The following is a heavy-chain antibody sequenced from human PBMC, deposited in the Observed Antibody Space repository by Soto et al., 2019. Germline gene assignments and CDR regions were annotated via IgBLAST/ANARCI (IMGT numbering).Heavy chain of an antibody. Sequence: PGVPLRLSCAASGCTFISYARSWVRQAPGKGLEWVSAISGSGGSTYYADSVKGRFTISRDNSKNTLYLQMNSLRAEDTAVYYCAKDLGEVVPAAMLFYYYGMDVWGQGTTVTVSS. CDR3: AKDLGEVVPAAMLFYYYGMDV. D-gene: IGHD2-2*01. J-gene: IGHJ6*02. V-gene: IGHV3-23*01. CDR2: ISGSGGST. CDR1: GCTFISYA.